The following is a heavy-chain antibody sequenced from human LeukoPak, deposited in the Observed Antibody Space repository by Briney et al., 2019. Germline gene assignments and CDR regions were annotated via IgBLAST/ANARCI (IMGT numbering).Heavy chain of an antibody. CDR1: GYTFTDYY. Sequence: ASVKVSCKASGYTFTDYYMHWVRQAPGQGLEWMGRINPNSGGTNYAQKFQGRVTMTRDTSISTAYMELSRLRSDDTAVYYCARMVYCSSTSCYSGPKYFDYWGQGTLVTVSS. D-gene: IGHD2-2*01. V-gene: IGHV1-2*06. J-gene: IGHJ4*02. CDR2: INPNSGGT. CDR3: ARMVYCSSTSCYSGPKYFDY.